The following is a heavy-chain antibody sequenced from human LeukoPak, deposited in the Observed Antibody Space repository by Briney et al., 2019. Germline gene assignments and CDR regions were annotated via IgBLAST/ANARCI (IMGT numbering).Heavy chain of an antibody. D-gene: IGHD1-1*01. CDR3: ARDYLVGGTDAFDI. CDR1: GLTFSSYE. V-gene: IGHV3-48*03. Sequence: GGSLRLSCAASGLTFSSYEMNWVRQAPGKGLEWVSYIGGGGSTIYYADSVKGRFTISRDNAKNSLYLQMNRLRGEDTGVYYCARDYLVGGTDAFDIWGQGTMVTVSS. CDR2: IGGGGSTI. J-gene: IGHJ3*02.